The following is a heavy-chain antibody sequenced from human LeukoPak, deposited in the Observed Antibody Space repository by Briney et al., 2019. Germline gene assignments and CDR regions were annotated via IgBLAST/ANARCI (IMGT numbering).Heavy chain of an antibody. D-gene: IGHD1-26*01. CDR2: INHSGST. CDR3: ARGWAYGDS. J-gene: IGHJ4*02. CDR1: GGSFSGYY. Sequence: PSETLSLTCAVYGGSFSGYYWNWIRQPPGKGLEWIGEINHSGSTNYNPSLKSRVTISVDTSKNQFSLKLSSVTAADTAVYYCARGWAYGDSWGQGTLVTVSS. V-gene: IGHV4-34*01.